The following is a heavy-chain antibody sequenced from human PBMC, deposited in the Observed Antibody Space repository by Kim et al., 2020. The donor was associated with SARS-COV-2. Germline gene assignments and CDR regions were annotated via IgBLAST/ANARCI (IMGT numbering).Heavy chain of an antibody. J-gene: IGHJ4*02. Sequence: SETLSLTCAVYGGSFSGYYWSWIRQPPGKGLEWIGEINHSGSTNYNPSLKSRVTISVDTSKNQFSLKLSSVTAADTAVYYCARGGRGITMVRGVIGYFDYWGQGTLVTVSS. CDR1: GGSFSGYY. CDR2: INHSGST. CDR3: ARGGRGITMVRGVIGYFDY. V-gene: IGHV4-34*01. D-gene: IGHD3-10*01.